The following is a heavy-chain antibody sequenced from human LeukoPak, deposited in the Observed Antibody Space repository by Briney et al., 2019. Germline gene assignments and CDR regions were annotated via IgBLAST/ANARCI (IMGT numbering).Heavy chain of an antibody. CDR2: IKSKTDGGTT. J-gene: IGHJ4*02. V-gene: IGHV3-15*01. Sequence: GRSLRLSCAASAFTFSNAWMSWVRQAPGKGLECVGRIKSKTDGGTTDYAEPVKGRFTISRVDSKNTLYLQMNSLKTEDTAVYYCTTDPLMVYAILGGGIFGLDYWGQGTLVTVSS. D-gene: IGHD2-8*01. CDR1: AFTFSNAW. CDR3: TTDPLMVYAILGGGIFGLDY.